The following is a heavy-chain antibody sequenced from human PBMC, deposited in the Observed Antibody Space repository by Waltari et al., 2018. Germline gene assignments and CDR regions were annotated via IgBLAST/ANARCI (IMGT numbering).Heavy chain of an antibody. J-gene: IGHJ4*02. CDR2: ISSSSSYI. V-gene: IGHV3-21*01. D-gene: IGHD6-13*01. CDR1: GFTFSSYS. CDR3: ARESIAADYPSPSDY. Sequence: EVQLVESGGGLVKPGGSLRLSCAASGFTFSSYSMNWVRQAPGKGLEWVSSISSSSSYIYYADSVKGRFTISRDNAKNSLYLQMNSLRAEDTAVYYCARESIAADYPSPSDYWGQGTLVTVSS.